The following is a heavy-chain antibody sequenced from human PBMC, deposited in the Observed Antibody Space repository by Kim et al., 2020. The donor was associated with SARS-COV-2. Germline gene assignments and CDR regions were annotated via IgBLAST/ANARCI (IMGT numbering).Heavy chain of an antibody. CDR2: INPNSGGT. V-gene: IGHV1-2*02. J-gene: IGHJ5*02. CDR3: ARSLGYSSSWTDEGWFDP. Sequence: ASVKVSCKASGYTFTGYYMHWVRQAPGQGLEWMGWINPNSGGTNYAQKFQGRVTMTRDTSISTAYMELSRLRSDDTAVYYCARSLGYSSSWTDEGWFDPWGQGTLVTVSS. CDR1: GYTFTGYY. D-gene: IGHD6-13*01.